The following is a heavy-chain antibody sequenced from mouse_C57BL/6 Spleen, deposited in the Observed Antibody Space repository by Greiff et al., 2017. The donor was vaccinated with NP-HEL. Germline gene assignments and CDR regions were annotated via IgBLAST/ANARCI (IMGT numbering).Heavy chain of an antibody. Sequence: VQLQQPGAELVMPGASVKLSCKASGYTFTSYWMHWVKQRPGQGLEWIGEIDPSDSYTNYNQKFKGKSTLTVDKSSSTAYMQLSSLTSEDSAVYYCASGSSPSFAYWGQGTLVTVSA. CDR1: GYTFTSYW. V-gene: IGHV1-69*01. J-gene: IGHJ3*01. CDR2: IDPSDSYT. CDR3: ASGSSPSFAY. D-gene: IGHD1-1*01.